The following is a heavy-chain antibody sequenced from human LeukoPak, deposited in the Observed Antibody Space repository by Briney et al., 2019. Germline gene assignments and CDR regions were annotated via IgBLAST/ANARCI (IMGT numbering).Heavy chain of an antibody. CDR1: GFTFSSYA. D-gene: IGHD6-13*01. J-gene: IGHJ4*02. Sequence: PGGFLRLSCAASGFTFSSYAMHWVRQAPGKGLEWVAVISYDGSNKYYADSVKGRFTISRDNSKNTLYLQMNSLRAEDTAVYYCARGKAEYSSSWYVDYWGQGTLVTVSS. CDR3: ARGKAEYSSSWYVDY. CDR2: ISYDGSNK. V-gene: IGHV3-30-3*01.